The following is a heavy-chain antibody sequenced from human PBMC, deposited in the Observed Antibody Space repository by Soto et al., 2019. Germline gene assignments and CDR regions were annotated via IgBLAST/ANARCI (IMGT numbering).Heavy chain of an antibody. CDR1: GFTFSSYG. J-gene: IGHJ3*02. D-gene: IGHD4-17*01. CDR3: AREVAFTTVTGAFDI. CDR2: IWYDGSNK. Sequence: ESGGGVVQPGRSLRLSCAASGFTFSSYGMHWVRQAPGKGLEWVAVIWYDGSNKYYADSVKGRFTISRDNSKNALYLQMNSLRAEDTAVYYCAREVAFTTVTGAFDIWGQGTMVTVSS. V-gene: IGHV3-33*01.